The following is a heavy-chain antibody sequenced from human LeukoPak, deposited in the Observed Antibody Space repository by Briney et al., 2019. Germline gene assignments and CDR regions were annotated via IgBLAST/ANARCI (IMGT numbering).Heavy chain of an antibody. CDR3: AKGYDILTGYYPGLDY. D-gene: IGHD3-9*01. CDR1: GFTFDDYA. J-gene: IGHJ4*02. Sequence: GGSLRLSCAASGFTFDDYAMHWLRPAPRKGLEWVSLISGDGGSTYYADSVKGRFTISRDNSKNSLYLQMNSLRTEDTALYYCAKGYDILTGYYPGLDYWGQGTLVTVSS. CDR2: ISGDGGST. V-gene: IGHV3-43*02.